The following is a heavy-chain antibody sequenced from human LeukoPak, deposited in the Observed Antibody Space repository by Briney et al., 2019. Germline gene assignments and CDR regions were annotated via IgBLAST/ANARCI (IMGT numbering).Heavy chain of an antibody. Sequence: GGSLRLSCTASGFTFSSSAMHWVRQTPGKGLEWVSIIWHDGSRTYYADSVKGRFTISRDNSKNTLYLQMSSLRPEDTAVYYCARNGIYQLHWVWFDPWGQGTLVTVSS. CDR2: IWHDGSRT. V-gene: IGHV3-30*02. D-gene: IGHD2-2*01. CDR1: GFTFSSSA. J-gene: IGHJ5*02. CDR3: ARNGIYQLHWVWFDP.